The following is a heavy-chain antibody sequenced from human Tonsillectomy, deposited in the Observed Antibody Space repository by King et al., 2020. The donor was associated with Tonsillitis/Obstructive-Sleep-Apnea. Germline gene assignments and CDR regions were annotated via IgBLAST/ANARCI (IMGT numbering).Heavy chain of an antibody. CDR1: GGSISSYY. J-gene: IGHJ4*02. D-gene: IGHD3-10*01. Sequence: VQLQESGPGLVKPSETLSLTCTVSGGSISSYYWSWIRQPPGKGLEWIGYIYYSGSTNYNPSLKSRVTISVDTSKNQFSLKLSSVTAADTAVYYCARGDDYYGSGSYYDFDYWGQGTLVTVSS. CDR3: ARGDDYYGSGSYYDFDY. CDR2: IYYSGST. V-gene: IGHV4-59*01.